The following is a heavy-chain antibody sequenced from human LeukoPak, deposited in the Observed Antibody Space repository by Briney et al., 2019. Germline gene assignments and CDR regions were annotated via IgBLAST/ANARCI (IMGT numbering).Heavy chain of an antibody. V-gene: IGHV4-59*08. CDR1: GGSIRSHC. J-gene: IGHJ6*02. CDR2: IYDSGST. Sequence: SETLSLTCTVSGGSIRSHCWSWIRQPPGKGLEWIGYIYDSGSTNYNPSLKSQVPVSLGTSKNQFPLKLSSVTAADTAVYYCAGNAKYSYGGDYYYGMDVWGQGTTVTVSS. CDR3: AGNAKYSYGGDYYYGMDV. D-gene: IGHD5-18*01.